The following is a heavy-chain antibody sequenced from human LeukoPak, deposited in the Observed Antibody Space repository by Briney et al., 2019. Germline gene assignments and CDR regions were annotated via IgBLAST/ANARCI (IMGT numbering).Heavy chain of an antibody. CDR1: GGSISSYY. V-gene: IGHV4-59*01. CDR3: ARETIPLGYCSSTSRLRYFDY. D-gene: IGHD2-2*01. J-gene: IGHJ4*02. CDR2: IYYSGST. Sequence: PSETLSLTCTVSGGSISSYYWSWIRQPPGKGLEWIGYIYYSGSTNYNPSLKSRVTISVDTSKNQFSLKLSSVTAADTAVYYCARETIPLGYCSSTSRLRYFDYWGQGTLVTVSS.